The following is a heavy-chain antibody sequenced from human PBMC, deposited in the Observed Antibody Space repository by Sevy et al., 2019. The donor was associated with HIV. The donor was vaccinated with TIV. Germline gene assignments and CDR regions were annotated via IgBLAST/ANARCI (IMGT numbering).Heavy chain of an antibody. D-gene: IGHD2-15*01. J-gene: IGHJ6*02. CDR1: GDSVSSNSAA. CDR3: ARVRLRYCSGGSCPRRYYYYGMDV. Sequence: QSQTLSLTCAISGDSVSSNSAAWNWIRQSPSRGLEWLGRTYYRSKWYNDYAVSVKSRITINPDTSKNQFSLQLNSVTPRETAVYYCARVRLRYCSGGSCPRRYYYYGMDVWGQGTTVTVSS. V-gene: IGHV6-1*01. CDR2: TYYRSKWYN.